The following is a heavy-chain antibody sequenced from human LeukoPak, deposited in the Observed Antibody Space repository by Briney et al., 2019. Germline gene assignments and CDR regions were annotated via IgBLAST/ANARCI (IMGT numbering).Heavy chain of an antibody. D-gene: IGHD3-22*01. CDR2: IYTSGST. Sequence: PSETLSLTCTVSGGSISSYYWSWIRQPAGKGLEWIGRIYTSGSTNYNPSLKSRVTMSVDTSKNQFSLKLSSVTAADSAVYYCAREEDDSSGPILDAFDIWGQGTMVTVSS. J-gene: IGHJ3*02. V-gene: IGHV4-4*07. CDR1: GGSISSYY. CDR3: AREEDDSSGPILDAFDI.